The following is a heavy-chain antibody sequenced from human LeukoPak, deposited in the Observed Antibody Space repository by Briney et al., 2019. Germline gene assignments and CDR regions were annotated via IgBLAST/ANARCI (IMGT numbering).Heavy chain of an antibody. CDR3: ARDRPTYGRFWGDYDGVNLDY. CDR1: GFTFSTFG. D-gene: IGHD4-23*01. V-gene: IGHV3-30*02. CDR2: IRYGGFNK. Sequence: GGSLRLSCAASGFAASGFTFSTFGMHWVRQAPGKGLEWVAFIRYGGFNKYYADSVKGRFTISRDNAKNSLYLQMNSLRAEDTAVYYCARDRPTYGRFWGDYDGVNLDYWGQGTLVTVSS. J-gene: IGHJ4*02.